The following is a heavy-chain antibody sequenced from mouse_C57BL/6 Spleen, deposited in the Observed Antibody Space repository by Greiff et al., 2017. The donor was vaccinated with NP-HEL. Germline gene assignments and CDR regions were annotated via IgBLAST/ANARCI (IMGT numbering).Heavy chain of an antibody. V-gene: IGHV1-39*01. CDR1: GYSFTDYN. CDR3: AGYYGSSPDCWYVDV. Sequence: EVQLQQSGPELVKPGASVKISCKASGYSFTDYNMNWVKQSNGKSLEWIGVINPNYGTTSYNQKFKGKATLTVDQSSSTASMQLNSLTSEDSAVYYSAGYYGSSPDCWYVDVWGTGTTVTVSS. D-gene: IGHD1-1*01. J-gene: IGHJ1*03. CDR2: INPNYGTT.